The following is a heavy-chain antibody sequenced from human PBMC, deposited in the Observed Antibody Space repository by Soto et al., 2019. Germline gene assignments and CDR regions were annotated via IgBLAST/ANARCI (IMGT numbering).Heavy chain of an antibody. CDR2: ISSSSSYT. D-gene: IGHD2-15*01. CDR3: VRNGGNDKYFQH. Sequence: VQLLESGGGLVQPGGSLRLSCAASGFTFSDYYMSWIRQAPGKGLEWVSYISSSSSYTNYADSVKGRFTISRDNAKNSLYLQMNSLRAEDTAVYYCVRNGGNDKYFQHWGQGTLVTVSS. CDR1: GFTFSDYY. J-gene: IGHJ1*01. V-gene: IGHV3-11*03.